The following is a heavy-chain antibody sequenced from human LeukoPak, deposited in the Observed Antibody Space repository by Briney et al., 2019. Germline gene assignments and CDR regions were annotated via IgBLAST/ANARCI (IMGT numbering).Heavy chain of an antibody. D-gene: IGHD3-9*01. V-gene: IGHV3-15*01. CDR3: TTDYDILTGYYFGY. CDR2: IKSKTDGGTT. J-gene: IGHJ4*02. CDR1: GFTFSNAW. Sequence: GGSLRLSCAASGFTFSNAWMSWVRQAPGKGLEWVGRIKSKTDGGTTDYAAPVKGRFTISRDDSKNTLYLQMNSLKTEDTAMYYCTTDYDILTGYYFGYWGQGTLVTVSS.